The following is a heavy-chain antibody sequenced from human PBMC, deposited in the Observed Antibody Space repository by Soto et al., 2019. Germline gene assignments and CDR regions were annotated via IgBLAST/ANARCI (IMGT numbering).Heavy chain of an antibody. D-gene: IGHD3-22*01. CDR1: GGSISSGGYY. V-gene: IGHV4-31*03. J-gene: IGHJ6*02. CDR3: ASGGYWVYYGMDV. CDR2: IYYSGST. Sequence: ASETLSLTCTVSGGSISSGGYYWSWIRQHPGKGLEWIGYIYYSGSTYYNPSLKSRVTISVDTSKNQFSLKLSSVTAADTAVYYCASGGYWVYYGMDVWGQGTTVTVSS.